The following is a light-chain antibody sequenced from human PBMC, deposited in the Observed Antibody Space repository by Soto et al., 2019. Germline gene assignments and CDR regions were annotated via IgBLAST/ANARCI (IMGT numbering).Light chain of an antibody. CDR2: EVS. J-gene: IGLJ1*01. CDR3: IAYTGSSTSYV. Sequence: SVLTQPASVSGSPGQSITISCSGTSSDIGSYNHVAWFQQFPGKSPKLRIYEVSSRPSGVSSRFSGSKSGNTASLTISGLQAEDEADHYCIAYTGSSTSYVFGSGTKVTVL. CDR1: SSDIGSYNH. V-gene: IGLV2-14*01.